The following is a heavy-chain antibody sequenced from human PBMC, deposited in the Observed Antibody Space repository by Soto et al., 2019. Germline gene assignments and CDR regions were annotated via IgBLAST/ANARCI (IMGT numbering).Heavy chain of an antibody. V-gene: IGHV3-11*01. CDR3: AREPSYHFDY. CDR2: ISTSGTTI. D-gene: IGHD2-2*01. J-gene: IGHJ4*02. Sequence: PGGSLRLSCAASGFTLSDYYMNWIRQAPGKGLEWVSYISTSGTTIYYADSVKGRFTISRDNAKNSPFLQMNSLRAEDTAVYYCAREPSYHFDYWGQGTLVTVSS. CDR1: GFTLSDYY.